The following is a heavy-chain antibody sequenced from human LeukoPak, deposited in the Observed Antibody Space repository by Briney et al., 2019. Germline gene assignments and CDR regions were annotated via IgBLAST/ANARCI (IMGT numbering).Heavy chain of an antibody. V-gene: IGHV3-30*04. D-gene: IGHD1-1*01. CDR3: ETAIQLRPF. CDR2: ISYDGSNE. J-gene: IGHJ4*02. Sequence: PRGSLRLSCAASGFTFSSYVMHWVRQAPGKGLEWVAIISYDGSNEYYADSVKGRFTISRDNSKNTLYLQMNGLRPEDTAVYYCETAIQLRPFWGQGTLVTVAS. CDR1: GFTFSSYV.